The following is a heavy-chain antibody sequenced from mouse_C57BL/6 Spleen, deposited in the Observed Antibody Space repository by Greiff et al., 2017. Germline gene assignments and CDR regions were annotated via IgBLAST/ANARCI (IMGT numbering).Heavy chain of an antibody. V-gene: IGHV1-54*01. CDR2: INPGSGGT. CDR3: ARGGIVTTYYAMDY. Sequence: VQLQQSGAELVRPGTSVKVSCKASGYAFTNYLIEWVKQRPGQGLEWIGVINPGSGGTHYNEKFKGKATLTAAKASSTAYMQSSSLTSEDSAVYFCARGGIVTTYYAMDYWGQGTSVTVSS. J-gene: IGHJ4*01. D-gene: IGHD2-5*01. CDR1: GYAFTNYL.